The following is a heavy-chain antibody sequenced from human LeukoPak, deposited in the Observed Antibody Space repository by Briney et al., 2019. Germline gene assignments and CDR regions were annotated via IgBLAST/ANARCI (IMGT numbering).Heavy chain of an antibody. J-gene: IGHJ5*02. CDR1: GGSFSGYY. D-gene: IGHD3-10*01. Sequence: SETLSLTCAVYGGSFSGYYWSWIRQPPGKGLEWIGEINHSGSTNYNPSLKSRVTISVDTSKNQFSLKLSSVTAADTAVYYCARVYGPWGQGTLVTVSS. CDR2: INHSGST. V-gene: IGHV4-34*01. CDR3: ARVYGP.